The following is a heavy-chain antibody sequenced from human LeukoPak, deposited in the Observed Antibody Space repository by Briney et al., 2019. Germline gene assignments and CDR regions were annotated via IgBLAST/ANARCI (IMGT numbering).Heavy chain of an antibody. CDR2: IIPIFGTA. Sequence: GASVKVSCKASGGTFSSYAISWVRQAPGQGLEWMGEIIPIFGTANYAQEFQGRVTITTDESTSTAYMELSSLRSEDTAVYYCARERGSGSSAFDIWGQGTMVTVSS. J-gene: IGHJ3*02. CDR3: ARERGSGSSAFDI. V-gene: IGHV1-69*05. CDR1: GGTFSSYA. D-gene: IGHD6-19*01.